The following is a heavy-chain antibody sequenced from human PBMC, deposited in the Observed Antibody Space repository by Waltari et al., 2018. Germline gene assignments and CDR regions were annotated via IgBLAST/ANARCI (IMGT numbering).Heavy chain of an antibody. CDR2: IYYSGST. D-gene: IGHD2-15*01. V-gene: IGHV4-59*01. CDR1: GGSISSYY. J-gene: IGHJ6*03. CDR3: ARVGGGNLLEDYYYYMDV. Sequence: QVQLQESGPGLVKPSETLSLTCTVSGGSISSYYWSWIRQPPGKGLEWIGYIYYSGSTNYNPALKSRCTISVDTSKNQFSLKLSSVTAADTAVYYCARVGGGNLLEDYYYYMDVWGKGTTVTVSS.